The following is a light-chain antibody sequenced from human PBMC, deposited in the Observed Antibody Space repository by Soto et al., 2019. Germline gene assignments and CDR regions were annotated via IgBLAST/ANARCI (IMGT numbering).Light chain of an antibody. CDR1: SSEVGGYNY. CDR3: SSYTSGFYV. J-gene: IGLJ1*01. CDR2: DVS. Sequence: QSALTQPASVSGSPGQSITISCTGTSSEVGGYNYVSWYQQHPGKAPKLMIYDVSDRPSGVSNRFSGSKSGNTASLTISGLQAEDEADYYCSSYTSGFYVFGTGTKLTVL. V-gene: IGLV2-14*01.